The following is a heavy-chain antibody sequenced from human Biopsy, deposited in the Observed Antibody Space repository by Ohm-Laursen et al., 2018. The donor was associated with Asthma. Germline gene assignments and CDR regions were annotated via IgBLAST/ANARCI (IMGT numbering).Heavy chain of an antibody. CDR3: AKDVFPGWELRRGPDY. J-gene: IGHJ4*02. CDR1: GFIFSNYG. CDR2: ISFDGSNK. Sequence: RSLRLSCSASGFIFSNYGMHWVRQAPGKGLDWVAVISFDGSNKNYTDSVKGRFTISRDNSRNTLHLQMNSLRAEDTAVYYCAKDVFPGWELRRGPDYWGQGTLVTVSA. V-gene: IGHV3-30*18. D-gene: IGHD1-26*01.